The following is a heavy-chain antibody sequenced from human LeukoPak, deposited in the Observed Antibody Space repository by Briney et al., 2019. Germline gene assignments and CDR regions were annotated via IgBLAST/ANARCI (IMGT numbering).Heavy chain of an antibody. Sequence: AGGSLRLSCAASGFTFSSYAMSWVRQAPGKGLEWVSAISGSGGSTYYADSVKGRFTISRDNSKNTPYLQMNSLRAEDTAVYYCAKGLWFGELSFDYWGQGTLVTVSS. D-gene: IGHD3-10*01. CDR3: AKGLWFGELSFDY. CDR1: GFTFSSYA. J-gene: IGHJ4*02. V-gene: IGHV3-23*01. CDR2: ISGSGGST.